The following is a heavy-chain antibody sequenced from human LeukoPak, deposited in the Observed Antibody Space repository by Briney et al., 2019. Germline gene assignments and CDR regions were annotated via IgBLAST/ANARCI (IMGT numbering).Heavy chain of an antibody. V-gene: IGHV1-2*02. CDR1: GYTFTGYY. Sequence: ASVKVSCKASGYTFTGYYMHWVRQAPGQGLEWMGWINPKSGATKYAQKFQGRVTMTRDTSINTAYMEVSSLRSDDTAVYYCARDLDYWGQGTLATVSS. CDR2: INPKSGAT. J-gene: IGHJ4*02. CDR3: ARDLDY.